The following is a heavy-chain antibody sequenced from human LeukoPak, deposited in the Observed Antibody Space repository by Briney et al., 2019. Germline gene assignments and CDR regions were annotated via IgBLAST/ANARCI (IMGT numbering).Heavy chain of an antibody. V-gene: IGHV4-34*01. CDR1: GGSFSGYY. D-gene: IGHD3-22*01. J-gene: IGHJ3*02. Sequence: SETLSLTCAVYGGSFSGYYWSWIRQPPGKGLEWIGEINHSGSTNHDPSLKSRVTISVDTSKNQFSLKLSSVTAADTAVYYCARERITMIVAAFDIWGQGTMVTVSS. CDR2: INHSGST. CDR3: ARERITMIVAAFDI.